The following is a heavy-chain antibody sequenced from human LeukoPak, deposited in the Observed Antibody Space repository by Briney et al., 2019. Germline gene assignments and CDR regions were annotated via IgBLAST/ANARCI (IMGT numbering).Heavy chain of an antibody. V-gene: IGHV4-39*01. CDR1: GGSISSSSYY. D-gene: IGHD6-19*01. Sequence: PSETLSLTCTVSGGSISSSSYYWGWIRQPPGKGLEWIGSIYYSGSTYYNPSLKSRVTISVDTSKNQFSLKLSSVTAADTAVYYCARTNSSGSGGYYYYYYMDVWGKGTTVTVSS. CDR3: ARTNSSGSGGYYYYYYMDV. CDR2: IYYSGST. J-gene: IGHJ6*03.